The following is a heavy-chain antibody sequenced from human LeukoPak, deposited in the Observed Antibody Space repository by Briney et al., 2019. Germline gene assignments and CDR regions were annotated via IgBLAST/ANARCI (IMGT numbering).Heavy chain of an antibody. CDR1: GDSINNYY. CDR3: ARGTMMVGP. V-gene: IGHV4-59*01. J-gene: IGHJ5*02. Sequence: SETLSLTCTVSGDSINNYYWSWIRQPPGKGLGWIGYIYYSGSTNYNPSLKSRVTVSVDTSKNQFSLKLSSVTAADTAVYYCARGTMMVGPWGQGTLVTVSS. D-gene: IGHD3-22*01. CDR2: IYYSGST.